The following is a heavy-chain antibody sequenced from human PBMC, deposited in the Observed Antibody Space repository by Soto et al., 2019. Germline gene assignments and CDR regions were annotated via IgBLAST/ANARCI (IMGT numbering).Heavy chain of an antibody. CDR3: ASANMITFGGVIVTEDAFVI. V-gene: IGHV4-39*01. CDR1: GGSISSSSYY. Sequence: SETLSLTCTVSGGSISSSSYYWGWIRQPPGKGLEWIGSIYYSGSTYYNPSLKSRVTISVDTSKNQFSLKLSSVTAADTAVYYCASANMITFGGVIVTEDAFVIWGQGTMVTVSS. D-gene: IGHD3-16*02. J-gene: IGHJ3*02. CDR2: IYYSGST.